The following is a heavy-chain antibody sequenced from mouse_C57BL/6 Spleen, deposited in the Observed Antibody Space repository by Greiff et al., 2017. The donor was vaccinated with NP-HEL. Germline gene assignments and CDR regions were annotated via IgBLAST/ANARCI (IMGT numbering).Heavy chain of an antibody. CDR3: ARSGAYDYEAWFAY. Sequence: VQLQESGPELVKPGASVKISCKASGYAFSSSWMNWVKQRPGKGLEWIGRIYPGDGDTNYNGKFKGKATLTADKSSSTAYMQLSSLTSEDSAVYFCARSGAYDYEAWFAYWGQGTLVTVSA. D-gene: IGHD2-4*01. CDR2: IYPGDGDT. J-gene: IGHJ3*01. V-gene: IGHV1-82*01. CDR1: GYAFSSSW.